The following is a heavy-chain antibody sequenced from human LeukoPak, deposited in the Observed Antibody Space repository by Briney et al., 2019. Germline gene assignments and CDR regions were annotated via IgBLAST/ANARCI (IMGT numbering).Heavy chain of an antibody. CDR1: GGSINNFY. J-gene: IGHJ6*03. Sequence: PSETLSLTCTVSGGSINNFYWSWIRQPPGRGLEWIGYISHSGSTNYNPSLESRVSMSVDTSKNQFSLKLSSVTAADTAIYYCARDGRVNCSGSSTRCYYYYYYMDVWGQGTTVTVSS. V-gene: IGHV4-59*01. D-gene: IGHD2-2*01. CDR2: ISHSGST. CDR3: ARDGRVNCSGSSTRCYYYYYYMDV.